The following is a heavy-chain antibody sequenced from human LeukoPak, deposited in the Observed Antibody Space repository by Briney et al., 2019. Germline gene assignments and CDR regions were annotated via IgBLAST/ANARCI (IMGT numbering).Heavy chain of an antibody. CDR1: GFTFSSYA. CDR3: ARDYGYYYDSSGYTDY. CDR2: ISYDGSNK. J-gene: IGHJ4*02. Sequence: PGGSLRLSCAASGFTFSSYAMHWVRQAPGKGLEWVAVISYDGSNKYYADSVKGRFTISRDNSKNTLYLQMNSLRAEDTAVYYCARDYGYYYDSSGYTDYWGQGTLVTVSS. V-gene: IGHV3-30-3*01. D-gene: IGHD3-22*01.